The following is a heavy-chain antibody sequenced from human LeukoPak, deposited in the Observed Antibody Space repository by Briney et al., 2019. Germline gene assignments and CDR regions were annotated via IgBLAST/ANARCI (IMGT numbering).Heavy chain of an antibody. Sequence: GGSLRLSCAASGFTFSSYAMSWVRQAPGKGLEWVSAISGSGGSTYYADSVKGRFTISRDNSKNTLYLQMNSLRAEDTAVYYCAKIGDGYYDSSGYYYSPLWGYFQHWGQGTLVTVSS. CDR1: GFTFSSYA. CDR2: ISGSGGST. D-gene: IGHD3-22*01. V-gene: IGHV3-23*01. CDR3: AKIGDGYYDSSGYYYSPLWGYFQH. J-gene: IGHJ1*01.